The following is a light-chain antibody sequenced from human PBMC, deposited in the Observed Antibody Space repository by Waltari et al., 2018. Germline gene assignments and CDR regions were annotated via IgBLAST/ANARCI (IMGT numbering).Light chain of an antibody. CDR2: GNN. V-gene: IGLV1-40*01. Sequence: QSVLTQTPSVSGAPGQRVTISCTGSSSNIGAGYDVHWSQQLPGTAPKLLIYGNNNRPSGVPGRFSVSRSDTSASLAITGLQTEDEADYYCQSYDNSLSGSRVFGGGTRVTVL. CDR3: QSYDNSLSGSRV. J-gene: IGLJ3*02. CDR1: SSNIGAGYD.